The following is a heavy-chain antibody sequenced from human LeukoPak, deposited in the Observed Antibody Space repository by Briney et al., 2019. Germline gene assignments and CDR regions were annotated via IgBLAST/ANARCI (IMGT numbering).Heavy chain of an antibody. CDR1: GFTFSSYA. J-gene: IGHJ4*02. Sequence: GGSLRLSCAASGFTFSSYAMSWVRQAPGKGLEWVSGISGSGGSTYYADSVRGRFTISRDNSKNTLYLQMNSLRAEDTAVYYCAKDLRSSNYYFFDYWGQGTLVTVSS. CDR3: AKDLRSSNYYFFDY. CDR2: ISGSGGST. D-gene: IGHD6-13*01. V-gene: IGHV3-23*01.